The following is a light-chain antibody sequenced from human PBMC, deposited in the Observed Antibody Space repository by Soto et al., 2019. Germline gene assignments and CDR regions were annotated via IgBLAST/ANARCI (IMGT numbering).Light chain of an antibody. CDR2: EVI. CDR3: CSYAGSSTLV. CDR1: SSDVGSYNL. V-gene: IGLV2-23*02. Sequence: QSALTQPASVSGSPGQSITISCTGTSSDVGSYNLGSWYQQHPGKATKLLIYEVIKRPSGVSNRFSGSTSGNTASLTISALRGEADTDYYWCSYAGSSTLVFGGGTQLTFL. J-gene: IGLJ2*01.